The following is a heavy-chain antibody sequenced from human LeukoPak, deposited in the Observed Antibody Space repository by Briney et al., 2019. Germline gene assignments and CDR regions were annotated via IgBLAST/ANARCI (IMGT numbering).Heavy chain of an antibody. CDR3: AKSGTRSSWSPRVKTYLDY. D-gene: IGHD6-13*01. Sequence: AGGSLRLSCAASGFTFRNAWMSWVRQAPGKGLEWVGRIISETDGGTTDYAAPVKDRFTISRDNSKNTLYLQMNSLRAEDTAVYYCAKSGTRSSWSPRVKTYLDYWGQGTLVTVSS. V-gene: IGHV3-15*01. J-gene: IGHJ4*02. CDR1: GFTFRNAW. CDR2: IISETDGGTT.